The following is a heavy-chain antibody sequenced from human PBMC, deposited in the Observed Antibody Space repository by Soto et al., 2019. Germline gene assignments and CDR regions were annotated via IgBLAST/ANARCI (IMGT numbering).Heavy chain of an antibody. V-gene: IGHV3-23*01. Sequence: GGSLRLSCAASGFTFSNYAIRWVRQAPGKGLEWVSSITGSGDSTYYAEYVKGRFTISRDNSKNTLYLQMNSLRVEDTAVYYCARGTRGPFGYWGQGTLVTVSS. CDR1: GFTFSNYA. J-gene: IGHJ4*02. D-gene: IGHD3-10*01. CDR2: ITGSGDST. CDR3: ARGTRGPFGY.